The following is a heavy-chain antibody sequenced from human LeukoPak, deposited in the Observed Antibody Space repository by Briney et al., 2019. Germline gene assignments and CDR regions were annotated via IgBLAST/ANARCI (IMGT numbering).Heavy chain of an antibody. Sequence: GGSLRLSCAASGFTFSSYSKNWARQAPGKGLEWVSSISASPYIYYADSVKDRFTISRDDSKNSLYLQMNSLRSEDTAVYYCARGGLSMQRRDLFDIWGQGTLVTVSS. CDR1: GFTFSSYS. D-gene: IGHD2/OR15-2a*01. CDR3: ARGGLSMQRRDLFDI. V-gene: IGHV3-21*01. J-gene: IGHJ3*02. CDR2: ISASPYI.